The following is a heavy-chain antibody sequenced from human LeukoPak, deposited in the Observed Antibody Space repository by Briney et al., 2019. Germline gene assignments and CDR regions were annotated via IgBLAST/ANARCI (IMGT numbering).Heavy chain of an antibody. CDR3: ARGLAYYDFWSGFL. V-gene: IGHV4-59*12. CDR1: GGSISSYY. CDR2: IYYSGST. D-gene: IGHD3-3*01. Sequence: SETLSHTCTVSGGSISSYYWSWIRQPPGKGLEWTGYIYYSGSTNYNPSLKSRVTISVDTSKNQFSLKLSSVTAADTAVYYCARGLAYYDFWSGFLWGQGTLVTVSS. J-gene: IGHJ4*02.